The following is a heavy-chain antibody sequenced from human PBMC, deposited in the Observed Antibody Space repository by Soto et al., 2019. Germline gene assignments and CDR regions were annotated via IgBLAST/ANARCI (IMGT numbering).Heavy chain of an antibody. CDR3: AIPLARTTPFDY. D-gene: IGHD1-7*01. V-gene: IGHV5-10-1*01. CDR2: IDPSDSYI. Sequence: PGESLKISCQASGYTLSNYDIAWVREVPGKGLEWMGRIDPSDSYIKYSPSFEGHVTMSVDKSISTAFLQWSRLEASDTAMYFCAIPLARTTPFDYWGQGSLVTVSS. J-gene: IGHJ4*02. CDR1: GYTLSNYD.